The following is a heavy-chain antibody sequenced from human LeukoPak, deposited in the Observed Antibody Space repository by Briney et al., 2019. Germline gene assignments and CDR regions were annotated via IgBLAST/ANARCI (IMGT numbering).Heavy chain of an antibody. V-gene: IGHV1-18*01. Sequence: ASVKVSCTASGYTFTSYGISWVRQAPGQGLEWMGWISAYNGNTNYAQKLQGRVTMTTDTSTSTAYMELRSLRSDDTAVYYCAVGVYYYYYMDVWGKGTTVTVSS. CDR1: GYTFTSYG. CDR2: ISAYNGNT. J-gene: IGHJ6*03. D-gene: IGHD2-8*01. CDR3: AVGVYYYYYMDV.